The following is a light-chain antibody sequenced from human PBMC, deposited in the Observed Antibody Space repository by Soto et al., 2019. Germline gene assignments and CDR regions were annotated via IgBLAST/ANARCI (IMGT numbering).Light chain of an antibody. CDR2: EVS. CDR1: SSDVGGYNY. Sequence: QSALTQPPSASGSPGQSVTISCTGTSSDVGGYNYVSWYQQHPGKAPKLMIYEVSERPSGVPDRFSGSKSSNTASLTVSGLQAEDEADYYCQSYDIRLSGSVFGGGTKLTVL. V-gene: IGLV2-8*01. CDR3: QSYDIRLSGSV. J-gene: IGLJ2*01.